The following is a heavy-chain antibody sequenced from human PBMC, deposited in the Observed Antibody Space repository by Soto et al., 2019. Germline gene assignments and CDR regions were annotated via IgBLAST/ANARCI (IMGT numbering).Heavy chain of an antibody. CDR3: ARIPSDGDYGRGDRNRWFDP. D-gene: IGHD4-17*01. CDR1: GGSISSSNW. Sequence: QVQLQESGPGLVKPSGTLSLTCAVSGGSISSSNWWSWVRQPPGKGLEWIGEIYHSGSTNYNPSLKSRVTISVDKSKNQFSLKLSSVTAADTAVYYCARIPSDGDYGRGDRNRWFDPWGQGTLVTVSS. V-gene: IGHV4-4*02. CDR2: IYHSGST. J-gene: IGHJ5*02.